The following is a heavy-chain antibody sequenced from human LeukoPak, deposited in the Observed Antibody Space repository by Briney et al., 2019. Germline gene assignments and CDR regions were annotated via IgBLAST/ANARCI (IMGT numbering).Heavy chain of an antibody. CDR3: ARVLRRAAAGTYQLDY. CDR2: IIPIFGTA. D-gene: IGHD6-13*01. J-gene: IGHJ4*02. Sequence: SVKVSCKASGGTFSSYAISWVRQAPGQGLEWMGGIIPIFGTANYAQKFQGRVTITADKSTSTAYMELSSLRSEDTAVYYCARVLRRAAAGTYQLDYWGQGTLVTVSS. V-gene: IGHV1-69*06. CDR1: GGTFSSYA.